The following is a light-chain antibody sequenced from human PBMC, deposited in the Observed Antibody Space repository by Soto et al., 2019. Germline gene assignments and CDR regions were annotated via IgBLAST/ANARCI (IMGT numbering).Light chain of an antibody. CDR3: QQYNSYSRT. Sequence: DIQMTQSPSTLSASAGDRVTITCRASQSIRSWLAWYQQKPGKAPKLLIYKASSLESGVPSRFSGSGSGTEFTLTISSLQPDDFATYYCQQYNSYSRTFGQGTKVEIK. J-gene: IGKJ1*01. CDR1: QSIRSW. CDR2: KAS. V-gene: IGKV1-5*03.